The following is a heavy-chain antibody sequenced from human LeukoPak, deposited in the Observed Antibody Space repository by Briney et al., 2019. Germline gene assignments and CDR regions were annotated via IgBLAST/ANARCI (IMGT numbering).Heavy chain of an antibody. CDR1: GGSISSGSYY. J-gene: IGHJ5*02. V-gene: IGHV4-61*02. CDR2: IYTSGST. Sequence: PSQTLSRTCTVSGGSISSGSYYWSWIRQPAGKGLEWIGRIYTSGSTNYNPSLKSRVTISVDTSKNQFSLKLSSVTAADTAVYYCARQLGYCSSTSCRAFDPWGQGTLVTVSS. CDR3: ARQLGYCSSTSCRAFDP. D-gene: IGHD2-2*01.